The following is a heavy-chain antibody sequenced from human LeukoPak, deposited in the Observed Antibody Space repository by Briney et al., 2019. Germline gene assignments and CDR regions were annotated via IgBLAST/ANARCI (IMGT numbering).Heavy chain of an antibody. D-gene: IGHD3-3*01. Sequence: SETLSLTCTVSGGSISPYFWSWIRQPPGKGLEWIGYIYYRGSTNYNPSLKSRVTVSLDTSKDQFSLKLSSVTAADTAVYYCAREGVVKGYFDYWGQGTLVTVSS. CDR2: IYYRGST. CDR1: GGSISPYF. J-gene: IGHJ4*02. CDR3: AREGVVKGYFDY. V-gene: IGHV4-59*01.